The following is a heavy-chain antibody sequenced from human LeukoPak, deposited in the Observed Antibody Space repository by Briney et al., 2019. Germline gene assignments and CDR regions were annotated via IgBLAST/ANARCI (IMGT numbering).Heavy chain of an antibody. D-gene: IGHD3-22*01. Sequence: PGGSLRLSCAASGFTVSSNYMSWVRQAPGKGLEWVSAISGSGGSTYYADSVKGRFTISRDNSKNTLYLQMNSLRAEDTAVYYCAKDSDWHKSWYYDSSGSGPGDYWGQGTLVTVSS. CDR2: ISGSGGST. V-gene: IGHV3-23*01. CDR1: GFTVSSNY. J-gene: IGHJ4*02. CDR3: AKDSDWHKSWYYDSSGSGPGDY.